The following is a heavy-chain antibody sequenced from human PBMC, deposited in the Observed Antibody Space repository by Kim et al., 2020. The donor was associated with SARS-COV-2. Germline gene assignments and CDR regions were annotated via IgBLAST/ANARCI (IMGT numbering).Heavy chain of an antibody. CDR3: AGTARGANFDY. J-gene: IGHJ4*02. Sequence: NHTPSLRGRVTISVETAKNQFSLKLTSVTAAGTAVYYCAGTARGANFDYWGRGALVTVSS. V-gene: IGHV4-4*09. D-gene: IGHD1-26*01.